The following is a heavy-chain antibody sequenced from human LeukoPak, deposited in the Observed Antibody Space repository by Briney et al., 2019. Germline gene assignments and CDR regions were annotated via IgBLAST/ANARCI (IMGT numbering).Heavy chain of an antibody. Sequence: SVKVSCKASGGTFSSYAISWVRQAPGQGLVWMGGIIPIFGAANYAQKFQGRVTITADKSTSTAYMELSSLRSEDTAVYYCASSDCTNGVCYVFSDYYYYMDVWGKGTTVTVSS. J-gene: IGHJ6*03. D-gene: IGHD2-8*01. CDR3: ASSDCTNGVCYVFSDYYYYMDV. CDR2: IIPIFGAA. CDR1: GGTFSSYA. V-gene: IGHV1-69*06.